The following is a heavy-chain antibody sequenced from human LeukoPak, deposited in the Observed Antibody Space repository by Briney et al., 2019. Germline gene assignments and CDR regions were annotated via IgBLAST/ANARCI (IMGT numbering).Heavy chain of an antibody. V-gene: IGHV4-59*01. D-gene: IGHD6-13*01. CDR2: IYYSGST. CDR1: GGSISSYY. Sequence: AETLTLSCTVSGGSISSYYWSWIRQPPGKGLEWIGYIYYSGSTNYNPSLKSRVTISVDTSKNQFSLQLSSVTAADTAVYYCARAAGRLAAPDGCGQGSSVTVSS. CDR3: ARAAGRLAAPDG. J-gene: IGHJ6*02.